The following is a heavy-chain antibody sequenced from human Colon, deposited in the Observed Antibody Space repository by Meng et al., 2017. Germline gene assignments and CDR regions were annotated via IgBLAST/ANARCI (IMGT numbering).Heavy chain of an antibody. CDR3: ARDHGTGLDH. CDR1: GFTFRDYY. Sequence: QVQVVGAGGGLVKPGGSLRFACAAFGFTFRDYYMTWIRQAPGKGLEWVSHISSSGKIIDYADSVKGRFTISRDNANNSLYLQMDSLTADDTAVYYCARDHGTGLDHWGQGALVTVSS. CDR2: ISSSGKII. V-gene: IGHV3-11*01. D-gene: IGHD1-14*01. J-gene: IGHJ4*02.